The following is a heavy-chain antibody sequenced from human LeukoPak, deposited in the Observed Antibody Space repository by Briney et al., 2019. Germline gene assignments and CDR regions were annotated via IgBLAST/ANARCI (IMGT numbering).Heavy chain of an antibody. D-gene: IGHD3-3*01. CDR2: VYHSGGT. CDR3: AREGVVKGYFDY. J-gene: IGHJ4*02. Sequence: KPSETLSLTCVVSGGSLIGRGFYWGRIRQPPGKGLEWIGSVYHSGGTYYSASLGSRVTISLDTSKDQFSLKLRSVTAADTAVYYCAREGVVKGYFDYWGRGTLVTVSS. CDR1: GGSLIGRGFY. V-gene: IGHV4-39*07.